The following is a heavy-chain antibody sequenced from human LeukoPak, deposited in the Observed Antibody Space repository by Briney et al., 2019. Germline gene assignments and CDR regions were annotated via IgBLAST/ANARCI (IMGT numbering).Heavy chain of an antibody. J-gene: IGHJ4*02. Sequence: GGSLRLSCAASGFTFSNYAMTWVRQAPGKGLEWVSSISASGGGTYYADSVKGRFTISRDNAKNSLYLQMNSLRAEDTAVYYCARDNYDTGGYYFDWGQGTLVTVSS. CDR1: GFTFSNYA. D-gene: IGHD3-22*01. CDR2: ISASGGGT. CDR3: ARDNYDTGGYYFD. V-gene: IGHV3-23*01.